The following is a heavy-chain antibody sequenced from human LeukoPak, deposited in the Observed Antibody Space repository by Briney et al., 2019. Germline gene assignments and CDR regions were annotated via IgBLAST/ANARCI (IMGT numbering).Heavy chain of an antibody. CDR3: ARTRPSIAARTGFDY. J-gene: IGHJ4*02. V-gene: IGHV1-2*02. CDR2: INPNSGGT. Sequence: GASVKVSCKASGYTFTGYYMHWVRQAPGQGLEWMGWINPNSGGTNYAQKFQGRVTMTRDASISTAYMELSRLRSDDTAVYYCARTRPSIAARTGFDYWGQGTLVTVSS. CDR1: GYTFTGYY. D-gene: IGHD6-6*01.